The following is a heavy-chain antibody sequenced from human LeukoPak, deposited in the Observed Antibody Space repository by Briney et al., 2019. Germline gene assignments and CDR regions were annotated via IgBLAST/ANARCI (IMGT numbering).Heavy chain of an antibody. CDR3: AKDPDSSGYPPGLDY. CDR2: ISGSGGAT. D-gene: IGHD3-22*01. CDR1: GFTFSTFG. J-gene: IGHJ4*02. Sequence: GGSLRLSCAASGFTFSTFGMSWVRQAPGKGLEWVSAISGSGGATFYADSVKGRFTISRDNSKNSLYLQMNSLRAEDTALYYCAKDPDSSGYPPGLDYWGQGTLVTVSS. V-gene: IGHV3-23*01.